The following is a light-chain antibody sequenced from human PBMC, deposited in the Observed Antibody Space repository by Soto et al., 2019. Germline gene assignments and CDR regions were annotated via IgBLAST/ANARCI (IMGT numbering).Light chain of an antibody. CDR2: DVS. Sequence: QSALTQPASVSGSPGQSITISCTGTSSDVGGYNYVSWYQQHPGKAPKLMIYDVSNRPSGVSNRFSGSKSGNTASLTISGLQPEDEEAYYCSSYTTSSTLVVFGGGTKLTVL. V-gene: IGLV2-14*01. CDR3: SSYTTSSTLVV. J-gene: IGLJ2*01. CDR1: SSDVGGYNY.